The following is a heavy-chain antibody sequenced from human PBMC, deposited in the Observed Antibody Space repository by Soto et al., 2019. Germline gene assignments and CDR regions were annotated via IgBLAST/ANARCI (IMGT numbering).Heavy chain of an antibody. CDR2: IDASSTHI. CDR1: GFSFSTYN. Sequence: GGSLRLPCAASGFSFSTYNMNWVRQAPGKGLEWVSSIDASSTHIYYADSVKGRFTISRDNGKSSLYLQMDSLRAEDTALYYCVRQQYDFLVDPWGQGTLVTVSS. J-gene: IGHJ5*02. D-gene: IGHD3-16*01. CDR3: VRQQYDFLVDP. V-gene: IGHV3-21*01.